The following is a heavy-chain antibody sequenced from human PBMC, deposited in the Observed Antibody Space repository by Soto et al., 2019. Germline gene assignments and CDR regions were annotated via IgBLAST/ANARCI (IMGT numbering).Heavy chain of an antibody. Sequence: GGSLRLSCAASGFTFSSCAMSWVRQAPGKGLEWVSGINPSGASTYYADSVKGRFTISRDNSKNTLYLQMNSLRAEDTAVYFCAKSPPIAMIVANYFDYWGQGALVTVSS. D-gene: IGHD3-22*01. CDR3: AKSPPIAMIVANYFDY. CDR2: INPSGAST. V-gene: IGHV3-23*01. CDR1: GFTFSSCA. J-gene: IGHJ4*02.